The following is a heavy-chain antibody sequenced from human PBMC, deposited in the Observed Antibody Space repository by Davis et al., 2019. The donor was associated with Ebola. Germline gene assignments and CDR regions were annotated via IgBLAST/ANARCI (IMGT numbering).Heavy chain of an antibody. Sequence: GGSLRLSCAASGFTFSSYAMHWVRQAPGKGLEWVAVISYDGSNKYYADSVKGRFTISRDNAKNSLYLQMNSLRAEDTAVYYCAREGPAAPFWFDPWGQGTLVTVSS. D-gene: IGHD2-2*01. V-gene: IGHV3-30*04. J-gene: IGHJ5*02. CDR3: AREGPAAPFWFDP. CDR1: GFTFSSYA. CDR2: ISYDGSNK.